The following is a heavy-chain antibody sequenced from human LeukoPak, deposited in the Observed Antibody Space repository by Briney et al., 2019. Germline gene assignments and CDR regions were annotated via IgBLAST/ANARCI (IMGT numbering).Heavy chain of an antibody. CDR2: INHSGST. Sequence: TSETLSLTCAVYGGSFSGYYWSWIRQPPGKGLEWIGEINHSGSTNYNPSLKSRVTISVDTSKNQFSLKLSSVTAADTAVYYCARGHSNYDYPYYYYMDVWGKGTTVTVSS. CDR3: ARGHSNYDYPYYYYMDV. CDR1: GGSFSGYY. V-gene: IGHV4-34*01. D-gene: IGHD4-11*01. J-gene: IGHJ6*03.